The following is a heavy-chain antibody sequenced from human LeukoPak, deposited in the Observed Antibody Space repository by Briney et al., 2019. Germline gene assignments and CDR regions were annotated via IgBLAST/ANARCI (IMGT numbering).Heavy chain of an antibody. D-gene: IGHD3-10*01. CDR3: ARVYYYGSGSYSFDY. V-gene: IGHV4-61*01. J-gene: IGHJ4*02. Sequence: SETLSLTCTVSGGSISRGSYYWSWIRQPPGNGLEWIGYIYYSGSTKYNPSLKSRVTISVDTSKNQFSLKLSSVTAADTAVYYCARVYYYGSGSYSFDYWGQGILVTVSS. CDR2: IYYSGST. CDR1: GGSISRGSYY.